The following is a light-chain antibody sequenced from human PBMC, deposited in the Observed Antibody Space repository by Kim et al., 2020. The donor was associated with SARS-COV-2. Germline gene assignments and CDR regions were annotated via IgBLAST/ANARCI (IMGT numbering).Light chain of an antibody. CDR3: VAWDDSLTGVV. V-gene: IGLV1-44*01. CDR2: NND. Sequence: RMVISCSGTRSNIGNNPVNWYQQFPGTAPQLLIRNNDQRPSRVPDRFSGSKSGTSASLAISGLQSEDEADYYCVAWDDSLTGVVIGGGTQLTVL. J-gene: IGLJ2*01. CDR1: RSNIGNNP.